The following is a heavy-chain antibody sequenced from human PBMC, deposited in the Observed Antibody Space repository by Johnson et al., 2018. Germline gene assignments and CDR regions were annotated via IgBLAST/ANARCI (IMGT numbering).Heavy chain of an antibody. D-gene: IGHD3-3*01. V-gene: IGHV1-69*12. CDR3: ATPISAGAEYFQH. Sequence: QVQLVQSAAEVKKXGSSVKVSCKASGGTFSSYGISWVRQAPGQGLEWMGGFIPIFGAANYGQKFQGRVTITADESTNTAYMELSSLRSEDTAVYYCATPISAGAEYFQHWGQGTLVTVSS. CDR2: FIPIFGAA. J-gene: IGHJ1*01. CDR1: GGTFSSYG.